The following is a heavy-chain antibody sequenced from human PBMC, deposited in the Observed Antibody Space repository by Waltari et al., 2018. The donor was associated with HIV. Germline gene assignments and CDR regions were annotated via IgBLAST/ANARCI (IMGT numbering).Heavy chain of an antibody. V-gene: IGHV3-53*01. CDR3: AREPGTAVDY. CDR2: IYSGGDT. CDR1: GFNVSSNY. J-gene: IGHJ4*01. D-gene: IGHD2-2*01. Sequence: DVQLVESGGALIQPGESLRLSCAASGFNVSSNYMSWVRQAPGKGLEWVSVIYSGGDTYYADSVKGRFIISRDNSKNTLYLQMNNLRAEDTAVYYCAREPGTAVDYWGHGTLVTVSS.